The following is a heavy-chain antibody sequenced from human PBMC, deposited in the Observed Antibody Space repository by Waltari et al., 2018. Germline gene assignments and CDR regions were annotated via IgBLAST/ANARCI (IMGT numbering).Heavy chain of an antibody. D-gene: IGHD2-8*01. J-gene: IGHJ3*02. CDR1: GYSISSGYY. CDR3: ATLMASAFDI. CDR2: IYHSGST. V-gene: IGHV4-38-2*01. Sequence: QVQLQESGPGLVKPSETLSLTCAVSGYSISSGYYWGWIRQPPGKGLEWIGSIYHSGSTYYNPSLKSRVTISVDTSKNQFSLKLSSVTAADTAVYYCATLMASAFDIWGQGTMVTVSS.